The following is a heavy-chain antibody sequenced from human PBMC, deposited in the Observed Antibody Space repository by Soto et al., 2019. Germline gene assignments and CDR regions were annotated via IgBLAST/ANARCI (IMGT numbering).Heavy chain of an antibody. J-gene: IGHJ4*02. CDR2: INPKGGGT. V-gene: IGHV1-2*04. D-gene: IGHD2-21*02. CDR3: ERESVALTKDFDY. Sequence: QVQLLQSGAEVKKPGASVKVSCKASGYTFIDYYMHWVRQAPGQGPEWMGCINPKGGGTKYAQKFQDWVTMTWDTSISTAYMELNRLRSDDTAVYYCERESVALTKDFDYWGQGTLVTVSS. CDR1: GYTFIDYY.